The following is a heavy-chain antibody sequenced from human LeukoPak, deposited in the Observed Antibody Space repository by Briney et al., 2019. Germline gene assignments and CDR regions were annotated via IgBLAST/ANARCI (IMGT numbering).Heavy chain of an antibody. J-gene: IGHJ4*02. D-gene: IGHD2-15*01. CDR2: IRLKGDSYTT. CDR1: GFPFTDYY. V-gene: IGHV3-72*01. CDR3: ARAGRLFSGGSCYGYYFDY. Sequence: GGSLRLSCAASGFPFTDYYMDWVRQAPGKGLEWVGRIRLKGDSYTTEYAASVKGRFTISRDDSKNSLYLQMNSLKTEDTAVYYCARAGRLFSGGSCYGYYFDYWGQGTLVTVSS.